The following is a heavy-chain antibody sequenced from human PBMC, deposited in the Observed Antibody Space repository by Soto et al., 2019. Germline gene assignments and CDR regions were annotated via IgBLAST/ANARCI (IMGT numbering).Heavy chain of an antibody. CDR1: GFTFSSYG. CDR3: ARTPGKSWIQLWSSDY. Sequence: GGSLRLSCAASGFTFSSYGMHWVRQAPGKGLEWVAVISYDGSNKYYADSVKGRFTISRDNSKNTLYLQMNSLRAEDTAVYYCARTPGKSWIQLWSSDYWGQGTLVTVYS. V-gene: IGHV3-30*03. CDR2: ISYDGSNK. D-gene: IGHD5-18*01. J-gene: IGHJ4*02.